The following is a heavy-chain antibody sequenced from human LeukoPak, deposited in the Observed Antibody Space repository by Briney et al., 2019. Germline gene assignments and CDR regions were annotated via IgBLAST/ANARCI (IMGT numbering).Heavy chain of an antibody. J-gene: IGHJ5*02. CDR3: ANRLIAARGWFDP. D-gene: IGHD6-13*01. Sequence: GASVKVSCKASGGTFSSYAISWVRQAPGQGLEWMGGIIPIFGTANYAQKFQGRVTITADESTSTAYMELSSLRSEDTAVYYCANRLIAARGWFDPWGQGTLVTVSS. CDR1: GGTFSSYA. V-gene: IGHV1-69*13. CDR2: IIPIFGTA.